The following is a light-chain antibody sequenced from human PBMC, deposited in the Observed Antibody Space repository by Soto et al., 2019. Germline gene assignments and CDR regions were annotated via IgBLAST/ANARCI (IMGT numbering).Light chain of an antibody. CDR3: QSAERV. CDR2: KDS. J-gene: IGLJ3*02. Sequence: SYELTQPPSVSVSPGQTARITCSGDALPKQYAYWYQQKPGQAPVVVIYKDSERSSGITVTLTISGVQAEDEADYYCQSAERVFGGGTKLTVL. V-gene: IGLV3-25*03. CDR1: ALPKQY.